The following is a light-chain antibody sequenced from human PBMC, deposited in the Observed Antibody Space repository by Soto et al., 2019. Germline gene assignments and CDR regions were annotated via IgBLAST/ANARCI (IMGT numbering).Light chain of an antibody. V-gene: IGKV3-20*01. Sequence: EIVLTQSPGTLSLSPGERATLSCRASQSVTSSYLAWWQQEHGQAPRLLIYGASSRATGIPDRFSGSGSGTDFTLTISRLEPEDFAVYFCQQYGSSPTTFGQGTKVDIK. J-gene: IGKJ1*01. CDR2: GAS. CDR1: QSVTSSY. CDR3: QQYGSSPTT.